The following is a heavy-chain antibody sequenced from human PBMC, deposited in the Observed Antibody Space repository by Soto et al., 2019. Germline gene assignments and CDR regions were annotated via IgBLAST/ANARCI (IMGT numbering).Heavy chain of an antibody. V-gene: IGHV4-59*01. Sequence: QVQLQESGPGLVKPSETLSLTCTVSGGSMSSYYWSWIRQPPGKGLEWIGYIYYSGSTNYNPSLKSRFTISVDTSKNQFSLKLSSVTDADTAVYYCAREDTPSRYFDLWGRGTVVTVSS. J-gene: IGHJ2*01. CDR1: GGSMSSYY. CDR3: AREDTPSRYFDL. CDR2: IYYSGST. D-gene: IGHD5-18*01.